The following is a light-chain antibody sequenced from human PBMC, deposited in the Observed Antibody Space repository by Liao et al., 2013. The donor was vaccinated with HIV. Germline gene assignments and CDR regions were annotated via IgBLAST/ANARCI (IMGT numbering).Light chain of an antibody. CDR1: ALPKQY. J-gene: IGLJ2*01. Sequence: SYELTQPPSVSVSPGQTARITCSGDALPKQYAYWYQQKPGQAPVLLIYKDSERPSGIPERFSGSSSGTTVTLTISGVQAEDEADYYCQSTDSNDTVFGGGTKLTVL. CDR2: KDS. CDR3: QSTDSNDTV. V-gene: IGLV3-25*03.